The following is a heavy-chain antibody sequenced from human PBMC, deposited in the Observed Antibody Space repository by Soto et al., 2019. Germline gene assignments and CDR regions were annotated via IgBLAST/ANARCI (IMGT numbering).Heavy chain of an antibody. CDR3: AHRLGSSGWYYLGWCDP. CDR1: GFSLSTSGVG. J-gene: IGHJ5*02. D-gene: IGHD6-19*01. CDR2: IYWDDDK. V-gene: IGHV2-5*02. Sequence: QITLKESGPTLVKPTQTLTLTCTFSGFSLSTSGVGVGWIRQPPGKALEWLALIYWDDDKRYSPSLKSRLTITKDTSKHQVVLTMPNMDPADTATYYCAHRLGSSGWYYLGWCDPWGQGTLVTVSS.